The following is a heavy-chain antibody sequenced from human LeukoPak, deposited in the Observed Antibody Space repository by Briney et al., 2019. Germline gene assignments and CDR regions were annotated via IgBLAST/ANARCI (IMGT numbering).Heavy chain of an antibody. J-gene: IGHJ4*02. Sequence: GGSLRFSCEAPGSTFSGYAMSWFRKAPGKGLNGASAISGSGGSTYYADSVKGRFTISRDNSKNTLYLQMNSLRAEDTAVYYCAKDGYYDFWSGYSDYWGQGTLVTVSS. CDR3: AKDGYYDFWSGYSDY. CDR2: ISGSGGST. CDR1: GSTFSGYA. D-gene: IGHD3-3*01. V-gene: IGHV3-23*01.